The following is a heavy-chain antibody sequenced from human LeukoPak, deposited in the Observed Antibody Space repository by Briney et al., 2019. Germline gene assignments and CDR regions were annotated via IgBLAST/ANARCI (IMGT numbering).Heavy chain of an antibody. V-gene: IGHV1-18*01. CDR1: GYTFTSYG. Sequence: GASVKVSCKASGYTFTSYGISWVRQAPGQGLEWMGWISAYNGNTNYAQKLQGRVTMTTDTSTSTAYMELRSLRSDDTAVYYCARHKRIGPGPDAFDIWGQGTMVTVSS. CDR2: ISAYNGNT. CDR3: ARHKRIGPGPDAFDI. J-gene: IGHJ3*02. D-gene: IGHD2-15*01.